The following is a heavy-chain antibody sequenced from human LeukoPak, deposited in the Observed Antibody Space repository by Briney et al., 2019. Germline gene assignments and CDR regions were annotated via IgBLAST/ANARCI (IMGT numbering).Heavy chain of an antibody. J-gene: IGHJ4*02. D-gene: IGHD6-19*01. CDR1: AYSVNSGYY. V-gene: IGHV4-38-2*01. CDR2: IYHTGSA. CDR3: ATFYSSGWYYFDY. Sequence: KPSETLSLTCAVSAYSVNSGYYWVWIRQPPGKELEWIGSIYHTGSAYYDPSLKSRVTISVDTSKNQFSLNLTSVTAADTAVYYCATFYSSGWYYFDYWGQGTLVTVSS.